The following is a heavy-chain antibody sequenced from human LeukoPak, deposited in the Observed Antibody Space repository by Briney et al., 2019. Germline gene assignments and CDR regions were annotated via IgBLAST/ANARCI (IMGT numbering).Heavy chain of an antibody. Sequence: LRLSGAASGINFRKYGIHWVRKAPGRGLEWMAVITYDGSNKYYQDSVNGRFTISRDDSKNTLYLQMNSVRAEDTAVYYCARGDYSTLYYFDYWGQGPLLPVSS. CDR3: ARGDYSTLYYFDY. CDR1: GINFRKYG. V-gene: IGHV3-30*03. J-gene: IGHJ4*02. CDR2: ITYDGSNK. D-gene: IGHD4-11*01.